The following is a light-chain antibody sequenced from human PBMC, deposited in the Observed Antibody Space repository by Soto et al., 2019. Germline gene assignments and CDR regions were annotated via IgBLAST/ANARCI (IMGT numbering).Light chain of an antibody. CDR3: QQYGRSPHT. J-gene: IGKJ2*01. Sequence: EIVLTQSPGTLSLSLGERATLSCRASQSVTSNYLAWYQQEPGQAPRLLIYGASNRATGIPDRFSGSGSGTDFTLTISRLEPEDFAVYYCQQYGRSPHTFGQGTKLEIK. V-gene: IGKV3-20*01. CDR1: QSVTSNY. CDR2: GAS.